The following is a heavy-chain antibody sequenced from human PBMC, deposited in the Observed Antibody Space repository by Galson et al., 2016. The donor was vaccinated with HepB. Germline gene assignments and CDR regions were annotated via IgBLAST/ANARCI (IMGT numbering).Heavy chain of an antibody. V-gene: IGHV4-59*08. J-gene: IGHJ5*02. D-gene: IGHD2-15*01. CDR1: GGSSSDDP. CDR2: ILYRGSN. CDR3: ATFIAGGGGRGS. Sequence: SETLSLTCAVSGGSSSDDPWSWIRQPPGRGLEWIGHILYRGSNKYNPSLESRLTISLDTSKSQFSLTLSSVTATDTAVYYCATFIAGGGGRGSWGQGTLVTVSS.